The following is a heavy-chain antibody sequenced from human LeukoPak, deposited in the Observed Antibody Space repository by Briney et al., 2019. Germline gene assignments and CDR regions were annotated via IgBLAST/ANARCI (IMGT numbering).Heavy chain of an antibody. CDR1: GFIVSSNY. CDR3: VRDTVL. D-gene: IGHD2-8*01. V-gene: IGHV3-53*01. CDR2: IYSGGCT. J-gene: IGHJ4*02. Sequence: GVSLRLSCAASGFIVSSNYMSWVRQAPGKGPEGVSVIYSGGCTYYADSVKGRFTISRDNSKNTVYLQMNNVRDEDTAVYYCVRDTVLWGQGTLVTVSS.